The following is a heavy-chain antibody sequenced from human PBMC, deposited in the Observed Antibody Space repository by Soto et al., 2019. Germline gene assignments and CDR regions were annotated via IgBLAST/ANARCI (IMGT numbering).Heavy chain of an antibody. V-gene: IGHV5-51*01. CDR1: GYSFTSYW. D-gene: IGHD4-17*01. J-gene: IGHJ6*02. Sequence: GESLKISCKGSGYSFTSYWIGWVRQMPGKGLEWMGIIYPGDSDTRYSPSFQGQVTISADKSISTAYLQWSSLKASDTAMYYCARPNLRYEGRGSYYYYGMDVWGQGTTVTVSS. CDR3: ARPNLRYEGRGSYYYYGMDV. CDR2: IYPGDSDT.